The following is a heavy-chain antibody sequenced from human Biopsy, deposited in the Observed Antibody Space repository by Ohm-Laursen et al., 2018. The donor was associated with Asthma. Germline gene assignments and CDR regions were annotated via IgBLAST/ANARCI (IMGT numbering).Heavy chain of an antibody. V-gene: IGHV1-3*04. CDR1: GYTFINFA. Sequence: ASVKVSCKASGYTFINFAIHWVRQAPGQRLEWMGWVNTGNGDTKYSQKFQGRVTITRDTSATTAYMELRSLRSEDTATYYCARTYYDFLTGQVKDVFGVWGQGTMVTVSS. CDR2: VNTGNGDT. CDR3: ARTYYDFLTGQVKDVFGV. J-gene: IGHJ3*01. D-gene: IGHD3-9*01.